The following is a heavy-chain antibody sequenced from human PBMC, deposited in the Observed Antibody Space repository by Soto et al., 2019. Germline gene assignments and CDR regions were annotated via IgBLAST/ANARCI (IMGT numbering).Heavy chain of an antibody. V-gene: IGHV1-69*01. D-gene: IGHD3-22*01. CDR3: ARGSTYYYDSSGSTIPDN. CDR1: GGTFSSYA. J-gene: IGHJ4*02. CDR2: IIPIFGTA. Sequence: QVQLVQSGAEVKKPGSSVKVSCKASGGTFSSYAISWVRQAPGQGLEWMGGIIPIFGTANYAQKFQGRVTITADESTNTAYMELSSLRSEDTAVYYCARGSTYYYDSSGSTIPDNWGQGTLVTVSS.